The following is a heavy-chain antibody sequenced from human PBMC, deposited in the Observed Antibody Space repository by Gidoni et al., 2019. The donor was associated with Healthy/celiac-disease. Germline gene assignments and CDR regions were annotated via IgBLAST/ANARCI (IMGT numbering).Heavy chain of an antibody. CDR1: GFTFSSYA. CDR2: ISGSGGST. CDR3: AKGLYDFWSGYSNPDY. Sequence: EVQLLESGGGLVQPGGSLRLSCAASGFTFSSYAMSWVRQAPGKGLEWVSAISGSGGSTYYADSVKGRFTISRDNSKNTLYLQMNSLRAEDTAVYYCAKGLYDFWSGYSNPDYWGQGTLVTVSS. J-gene: IGHJ4*02. V-gene: IGHV3-23*01. D-gene: IGHD3-3*01.